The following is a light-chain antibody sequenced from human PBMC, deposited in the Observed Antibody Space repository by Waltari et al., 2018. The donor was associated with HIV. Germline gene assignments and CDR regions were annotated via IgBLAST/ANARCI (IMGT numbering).Light chain of an antibody. V-gene: IGLV2-14*01. Sequence: HSALTQPASVSGSPGQSITISRTGTSSDIGDYNYVSWYQQRSGKGPKLIIYEVSTRSSGVSLRFSGSKSGNTASLTVSGLQLEDEGDYYCSSYSGSDTLVVFGGGTKLTVL. J-gene: IGLJ2*01. CDR3: SSYSGSDTLVV. CDR1: SSDIGDYNY. CDR2: EVS.